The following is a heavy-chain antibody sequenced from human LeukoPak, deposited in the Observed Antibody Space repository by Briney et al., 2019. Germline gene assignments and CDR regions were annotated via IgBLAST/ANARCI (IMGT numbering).Heavy chain of an antibody. Sequence: PGGSLRLSCAASGFTFDDYAMHWVRQAPGKGLEWVSLISGDGGSTYYADSVKGRFTISRDNSKNSLYLQMNSLRTEDTALYYCAKDSVHSGYDLGSGYWGQGTLVTVSS. CDR3: AKDSVHSGYDLGSGY. CDR1: GFTFDDYA. V-gene: IGHV3-43*02. CDR2: ISGDGGST. D-gene: IGHD5-12*01. J-gene: IGHJ4*02.